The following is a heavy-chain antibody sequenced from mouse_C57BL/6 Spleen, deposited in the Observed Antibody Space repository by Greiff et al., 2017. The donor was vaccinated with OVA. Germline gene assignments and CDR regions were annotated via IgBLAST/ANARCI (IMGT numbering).Heavy chain of an antibody. V-gene: IGHV1-62-2*01. CDR1: GYTFTEYT. CDR3: ARNEEEGYYGSPWYIDV. J-gene: IGHJ1*03. Sequence: VQLQQSGAELVKPGASVKLSCKASGYTFTEYTIHWVKQRSGQGLEWIGWFYPGSGSIKNNEKFKDKATLTADKSSSTVYMELSRLTSEDSAVYFCARNEEEGYYGSPWYIDVWGTGTTVTVSS. CDR2: FYPGSGSI. D-gene: IGHD1-1*01.